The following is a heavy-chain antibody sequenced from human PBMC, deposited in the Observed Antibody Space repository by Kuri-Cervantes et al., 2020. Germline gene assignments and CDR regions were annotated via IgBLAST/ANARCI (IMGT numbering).Heavy chain of an antibody. CDR1: GFTFSSYG. CDR2: ISYDGSNK. Sequence: GESLKISCAASGFTFSSYGMHWVRQAPGKGLEWVAVISYDGSNKYYADSVEGRFTISRDNAKNTLYLQMNSLRAEDTAVYYCARGGAKGFKGLDYWGQGTLVTVSS. J-gene: IGHJ4*02. CDR3: ARGGAKGFKGLDY. V-gene: IGHV3-30*03. D-gene: IGHD3-10*01.